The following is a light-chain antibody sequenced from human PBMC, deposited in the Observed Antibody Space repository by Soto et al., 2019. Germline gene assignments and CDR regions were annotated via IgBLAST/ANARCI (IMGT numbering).Light chain of an antibody. CDR3: ATWDDSLSGVV. Sequence: QSVLTRPPSTSGTPGQRVTISCSGSSSNIGTNYVYWYQRLPGAAPKLLIYANSERPSGVPDRFSGSKSGTSASLAISGLRSEDEADYYCATWDDSLSGVVFGGGTKVTVL. V-gene: IGLV1-47*02. CDR1: SSNIGTNY. CDR2: ANS. J-gene: IGLJ2*01.